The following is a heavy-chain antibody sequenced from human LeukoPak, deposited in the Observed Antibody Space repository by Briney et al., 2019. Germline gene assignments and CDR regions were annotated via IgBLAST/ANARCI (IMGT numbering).Heavy chain of an antibody. Sequence: PGGSLRLSCAASGFTFGDYSMHWVRQAPGRGLEWVAGISWNSGSAGYADSVKGRFTISRDNAKKSLFLQMNSLRTEDTALYYCAKDRTYSGYDALDHWGQGTLVTVSS. D-gene: IGHD5-12*01. J-gene: IGHJ4*02. CDR1: GFTFGDYS. CDR2: ISWNSGSA. CDR3: AKDRTYSGYDALDH. V-gene: IGHV3-9*01.